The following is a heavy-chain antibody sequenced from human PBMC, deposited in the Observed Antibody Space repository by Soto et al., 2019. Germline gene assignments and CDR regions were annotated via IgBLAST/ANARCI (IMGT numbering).Heavy chain of an antibody. J-gene: IGHJ5*02. CDR3: ARDTNSLDL. CDR1: SYSISSGFF. V-gene: IGHV4-38-2*02. CDR2: IYHTGDT. Sequence: SETLSLTCVVSSYSISSGFFWAWIRQPPGKGLEWVGSIYHTGDTHYNPSLRSQVSMSVDTSKNHFSLRLTYLTAADTAVYFCARDTNSLDLWGQGILVTVS. D-gene: IGHD2-8*01.